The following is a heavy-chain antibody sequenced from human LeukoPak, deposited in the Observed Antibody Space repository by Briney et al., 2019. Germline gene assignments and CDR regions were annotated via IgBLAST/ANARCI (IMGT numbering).Heavy chain of an antibody. CDR3: ARGIAPNYYGSDNDY. D-gene: IGHD3-10*01. CDR2: MNPNSGNT. CDR1: GYTFTSYD. V-gene: IGHV1-8*01. J-gene: IGHJ4*02. Sequence: ASVKVSCKASGYTFTSYDINWVRQATGQGLEWIGWMNPNSGNTGYAQKFQGRVTMTRNTSISTAYMELSSLRSEDTAVYYCARGIAPNYYGSDNDYWGQGTLVTVSS.